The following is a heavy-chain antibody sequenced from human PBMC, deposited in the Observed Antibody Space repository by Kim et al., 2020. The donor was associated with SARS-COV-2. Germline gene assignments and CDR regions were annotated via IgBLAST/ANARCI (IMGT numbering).Heavy chain of an antibody. CDR1: GLTFSNYG. CDR2: IWHDGSKK. CDR3: ARQDYSNNWFDP. V-gene: IGHV3-33*01. J-gene: IGHJ5*02. Sequence: GGSLRLSCAASGLTFSNYGMHWVRQAPGKGLEWVAVIWHDGSKKYYADSVKGRFAVSRDNSRNTMFMEMNSLRVEDTAIYYCARQDYSNNWFDPWGQGTLVIVSS. D-gene: IGHD4-4*01.